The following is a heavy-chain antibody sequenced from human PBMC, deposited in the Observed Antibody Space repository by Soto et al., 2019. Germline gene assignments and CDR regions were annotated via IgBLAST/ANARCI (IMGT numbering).Heavy chain of an antibody. Sequence: QVQLVQSGPEVKKPGSSVKVSCEASGGTFSNFAVNWVRQAPGQGLEWVGGIIPLFNVAKYAQKFEGRVTIVADYSTSTAYKELSSLRSDDTAVYYGAASVRDVLGYDYQDTADLDIWGQGTMVTVSS. CDR1: GGTFSNFA. J-gene: IGHJ3*02. D-gene: IGHD4-17*01. CDR3: AASVRDVLGYDYQDTADLDI. V-gene: IGHV1-69*17. CDR2: IIPLFNVA.